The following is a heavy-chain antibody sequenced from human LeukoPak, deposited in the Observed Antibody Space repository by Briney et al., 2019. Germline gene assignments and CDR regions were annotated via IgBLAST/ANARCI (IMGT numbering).Heavy chain of an antibody. D-gene: IGHD1-14*01. CDR3: ARDHVEPGVILDY. J-gene: IGHJ4*02. Sequence: PGGSLRLSCAASGFTFSSYAMSWVRQAPGKGLEWVSAISGSGGSTYYADSVKGRFTISRDNSKNTLYLQMNSLRAEDTAVYYCARDHVEPGVILDYWGQGNLVTVSS. V-gene: IGHV3-23*01. CDR1: GFTFSSYA. CDR2: ISGSGGST.